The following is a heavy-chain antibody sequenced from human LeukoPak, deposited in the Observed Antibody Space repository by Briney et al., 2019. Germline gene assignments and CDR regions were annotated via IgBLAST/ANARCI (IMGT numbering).Heavy chain of an antibody. V-gene: IGHV3-33*01. CDR3: ARGVYYYDSSGYLNY. J-gene: IGHJ4*02. Sequence: PGGSLRLSCAASGFTFSSYGMHGVRQAPGKGLEGVAVIWYDGSNKYYADSVKGRFTISRDNSKNTLYLQMNSLRAEDTAVYYCARGVYYYDSSGYLNYWGQGTLVTVSS. CDR1: GFTFSSYG. CDR2: IWYDGSNK. D-gene: IGHD3-22*01.